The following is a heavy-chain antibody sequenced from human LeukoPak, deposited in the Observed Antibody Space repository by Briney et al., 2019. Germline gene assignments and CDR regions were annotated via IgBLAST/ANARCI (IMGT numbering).Heavy chain of an antibody. CDR3: AKSMTLQWRGFFDL. V-gene: IGHV3-23*01. CDR1: GFTFSNYA. Sequence: GGSLRLSCAASGFTFSNYAMSWVRQAPGKGLEWVSGISGSGDNTYYADSVRGRFTISRDNSKNTLYLQKNSLRADDTAIYYCAKSMTLQWRGFFDLWGRGTHVTVSS. CDR2: ISGSGDNT. D-gene: IGHD6-19*01. J-gene: IGHJ2*01.